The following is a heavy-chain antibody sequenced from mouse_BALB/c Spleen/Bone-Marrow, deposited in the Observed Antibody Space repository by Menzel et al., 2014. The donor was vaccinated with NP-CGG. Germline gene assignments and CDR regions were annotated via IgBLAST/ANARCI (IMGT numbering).Heavy chain of an antibody. V-gene: IGHV14-3*02. CDR2: IDPANGNT. CDR3: ARYRLGTYFDY. Sequence: EVQRVESGAELVKPGASVKLSCTASGFNIKDTYIHWVKQRPEQGLEWIGRIDPANGNTKYDPKFQGKATITADTSSSTAYLYLSRLTSEDTAVYYCARYRLGTYFDYWGQGTTLTVSS. J-gene: IGHJ2*01. CDR1: GFNIKDTY. D-gene: IGHD2-14*01.